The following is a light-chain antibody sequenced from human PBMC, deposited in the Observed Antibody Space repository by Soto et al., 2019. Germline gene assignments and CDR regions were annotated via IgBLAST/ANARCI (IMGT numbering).Light chain of an antibody. J-gene: IGLJ1*01. V-gene: IGLV2-14*03. CDR1: SSDIGHYDY. CDR3: CSPTTSHTYV. Sequence: SLLAHPASLSGSTGQSNTVSCTGTSSDIGHYDYVSWYQQHPGKAPKLMIYHGTCRPSVVSNRYSCSKSGNSASLTISGLQADDEADYYCCSPTTSHTYVFGSGTKVTVL. CDR2: HGT.